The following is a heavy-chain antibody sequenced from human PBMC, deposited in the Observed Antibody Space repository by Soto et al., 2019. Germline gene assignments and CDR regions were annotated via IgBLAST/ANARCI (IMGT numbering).Heavy chain of an antibody. D-gene: IGHD3-9*01. CDR1: GYSFTSYW. V-gene: IGHV5-51*01. J-gene: IGHJ3*02. CDR3: ASLDILPNDAFDT. Sequence: HGESLKVSCKGSGYSFTSYWIGWVRQMPGKGLEWMGIIYPGDSDTRYSPSFQGQVTISADKSISTAYLQWSSLKASDTAMYYCASLDILPNDAFDTWGQGTMVTVSS. CDR2: IYPGDSDT.